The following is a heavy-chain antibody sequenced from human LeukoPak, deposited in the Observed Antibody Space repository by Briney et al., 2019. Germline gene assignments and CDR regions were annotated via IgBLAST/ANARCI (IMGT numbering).Heavy chain of an antibody. J-gene: IGHJ4*02. V-gene: IGHV1-69*13. CDR2: IIPIFGTA. CDR1: GGTFSSYA. CDR3: ATSAQPDYFDY. D-gene: IGHD6-13*01. Sequence: GASVKVSCXASGGTFSSYAISWVRQAPGQGLEWMGGIIPIFGTANYAQKFQGRVTITADESTSTAYMELSSLRSEDTAVYYCATSAQPDYFDYWGQGTLVTVSS.